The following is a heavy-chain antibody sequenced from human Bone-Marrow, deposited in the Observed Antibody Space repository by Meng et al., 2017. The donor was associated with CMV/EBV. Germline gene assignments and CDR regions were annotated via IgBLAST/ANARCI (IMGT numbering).Heavy chain of an antibody. CDR1: GGSFSGYY. CDR2: INHSGST. Sequence: SETLSLTCAVYGGSFSGYYWSWIRQPPGKGLEWIGEINHSGSTNYNPSLKSRVTISVDTSKNQFSLKLSSVTAADTAVYYCARGQRGTYYYDSSGYYYTKRNWFDPWGQGTLVTFYS. J-gene: IGHJ5*02. CDR3: ARGQRGTYYYDSSGYYYTKRNWFDP. D-gene: IGHD3-22*01. V-gene: IGHV4-34*01.